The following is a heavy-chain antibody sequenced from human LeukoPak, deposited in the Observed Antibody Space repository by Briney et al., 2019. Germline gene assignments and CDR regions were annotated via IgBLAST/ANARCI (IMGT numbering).Heavy chain of an antibody. CDR1: GFTFSSYW. V-gene: IGHV3-7*01. J-gene: IGHJ4*02. D-gene: IGHD6-19*01. CDR2: IKQDGSEK. Sequence: PGGSLRLSCAASGFTFSSYWMSWVRQAPGKGLEWVANIKQDGSEKYYVDSVKGRFTISRDNAKNSLYLQMNSLRAEDTAVYYCARPGYSSGWYEFDYWGQGTLVTVSS. CDR3: ARPGYSSGWYEFDY.